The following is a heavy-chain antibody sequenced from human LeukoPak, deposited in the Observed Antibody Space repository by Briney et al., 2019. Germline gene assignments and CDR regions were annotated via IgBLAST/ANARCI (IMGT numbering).Heavy chain of an antibody. CDR3: ARDASIEFGAFDF. J-gene: IGHJ3*01. V-gene: IGHV3-21*01. D-gene: IGHD3-10*01. CDR2: ISSSSSYI. CDR1: GFTFSYFS. Sequence: GGSLRLSCAASGFTFSYFSMNWVRQAPGKGLEWVSSISSSSSYIYYADSVKGRFTISRDNAKSSLYLQMNSLRAEDTAVYYYARDASIEFGAFDFWGQGTMVTVSS.